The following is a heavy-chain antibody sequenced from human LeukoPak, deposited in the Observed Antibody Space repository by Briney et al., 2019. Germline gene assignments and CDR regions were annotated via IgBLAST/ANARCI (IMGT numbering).Heavy chain of an antibody. CDR2: IYYSGST. Sequence: SETLSLTCTVSGGSISSYYWSWIRQPPGKGLEWIGYIYYSGSTNYNPSLKSRVTISVDTSKNQFSLKLSSVTAADTAVYYCASSYRGSRGWFDPWGQGTLVTVSS. V-gene: IGHV4-59*01. CDR3: ASSYRGSRGWFDP. J-gene: IGHJ5*02. CDR1: GGSISSYY. D-gene: IGHD6-25*01.